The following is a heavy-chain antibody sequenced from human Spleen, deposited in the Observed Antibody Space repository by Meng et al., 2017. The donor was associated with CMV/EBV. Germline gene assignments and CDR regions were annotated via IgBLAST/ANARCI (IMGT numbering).Heavy chain of an antibody. J-gene: IGHJ4*02. D-gene: IGHD6-13*01. Sequence: ESLKISCAASGFTFSSYAMSWVRQAPGKGLEWVSVIYSGGSSTYYADSVKGRFTISRDNSKNTLYLQMNSLRAEDTAVYYCARTATAAGTYYFDYWGQGTLVTVSS. CDR2: IYSGGSST. V-gene: IGHV3-23*03. CDR1: GFTFSSYA. CDR3: ARTATAAGTYYFDY.